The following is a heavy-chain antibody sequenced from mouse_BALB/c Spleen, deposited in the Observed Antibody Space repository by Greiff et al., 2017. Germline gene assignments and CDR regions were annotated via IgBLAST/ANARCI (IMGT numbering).Heavy chain of an antibody. D-gene: IGHD1-1*01. CDR3: ARDYGSSYWFAY. CDR2: INPSNGRT. V-gene: IGHV1S81*02. CDR1: GYTFTSYW. J-gene: IGHJ3*01. Sequence: VKLQQPGAELVKPGASVKLSCKASGYTFTSYWMHWVKQRPGQGLEWIGEINPSNGRTNYNEKFKSKATLTVDKSSSTAYMQLSSLTSEDSAVYYCARDYGSSYWFAYWGQGTLVTVSA.